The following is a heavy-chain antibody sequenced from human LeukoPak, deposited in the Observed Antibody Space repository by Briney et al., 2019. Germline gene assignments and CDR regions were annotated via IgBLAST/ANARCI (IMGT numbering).Heavy chain of an antibody. D-gene: IGHD3-3*01. J-gene: IGHJ6*03. Sequence: ASVKVSCKASGYTFTGYYMHWVRQAPGQGLEWMGWINPNSGGTNYAQNFQGRVTMTRDTSISTAYMELRSLRSDDTAVYYCARTYYDFWSGYLGSYLRADYYYYMDVWGKGTTVTVSS. CDR1: GYTFTGYY. CDR3: ARTYYDFWSGYLGSYLRADYYYYMDV. V-gene: IGHV1-2*02. CDR2: INPNSGGT.